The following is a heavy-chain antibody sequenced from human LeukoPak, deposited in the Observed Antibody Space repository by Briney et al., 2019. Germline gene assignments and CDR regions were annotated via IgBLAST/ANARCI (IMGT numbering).Heavy chain of an antibody. CDR3: VGDPLFDY. J-gene: IGHJ4*02. V-gene: IGHV3-23*01. CDR2: ISGSGYST. D-gene: IGHD2-21*02. CDR1: GFTFSNYA. Sequence: PGGSLRLSCAASGFTFSNYAMSWVRQAPGKGLEWVLAISGSGYSTYYADSVKGRFTISRDNSKNTLYLEMNSLRAEDTAVYYCVGDPLFDYWGQGTLVTVSS.